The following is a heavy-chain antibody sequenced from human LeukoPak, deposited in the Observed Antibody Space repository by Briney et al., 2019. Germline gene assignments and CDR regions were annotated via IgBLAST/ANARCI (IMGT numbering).Heavy chain of an antibody. Sequence: MASETLSLTCAVYGGSFSGYSWNWIRQPPVKGLEWIGEINHSGGTNYSPSLKSRVTISVDTSKKQFSLKLSSVTAADTAVYYCARGVDYYGVWGQGTLVTVSS. CDR2: INHSGGT. V-gene: IGHV4-34*01. CDR1: GGSFSGYS. J-gene: IGHJ4*02. D-gene: IGHD3-10*01. CDR3: ARGVDYYGV.